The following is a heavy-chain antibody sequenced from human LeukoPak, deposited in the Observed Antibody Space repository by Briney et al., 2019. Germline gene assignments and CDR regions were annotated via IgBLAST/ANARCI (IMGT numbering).Heavy chain of an antibody. CDR3: ARDLFSRRMDYYGSGSYFAY. J-gene: IGHJ4*02. Sequence: GASVKVSCKVSGYTLTELSMQWVRQAPGKGLEWMGGLDPEDGETIYAQKFQGRVTMTTDTSTNTVYMELRSLRSDDTAVYYCARDLFSRRMDYYGSGSYFAYWGQGNLVAVSS. CDR1: GYTLTELS. V-gene: IGHV1-24*01. D-gene: IGHD3-10*01. CDR2: LDPEDGET.